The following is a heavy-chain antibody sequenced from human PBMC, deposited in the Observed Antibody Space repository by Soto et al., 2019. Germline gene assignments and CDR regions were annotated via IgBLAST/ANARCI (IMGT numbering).Heavy chain of an antibody. J-gene: IGHJ4*02. CDR1: GFTCSSYA. V-gene: IGHV3-30-3*01. D-gene: IGHD3-10*01. CDR2: ISYDGSNK. CDR3: ARDYYGSGSYYSPLDY. Sequence: GGSLRLSCAASGFTCSSYAMHWVRQAPGKGLEWVAVISYDGSNKYYADSVKGRFTISRDNSKNTLYLQMNSLRAEDTAVYYCARDYYGSGSYYSPLDYWGQGTLVTVSS.